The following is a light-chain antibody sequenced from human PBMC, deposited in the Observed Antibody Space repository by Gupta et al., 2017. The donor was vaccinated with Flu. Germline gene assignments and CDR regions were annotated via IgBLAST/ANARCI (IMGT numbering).Light chain of an antibody. CDR2: EVS. CDR1: SSDVGGYNY. Sequence: SVTISCTGTSSDVGGYNYVSWYQQHPGEVPKLRIYEVSKRPSGVPDRFSGSKSGNTASLTVSGLQAEDEADYYCSSYAGSNNWVFGGGTKVTVL. CDR3: SSYAGSNNWV. J-gene: IGLJ3*02. V-gene: IGLV2-8*01.